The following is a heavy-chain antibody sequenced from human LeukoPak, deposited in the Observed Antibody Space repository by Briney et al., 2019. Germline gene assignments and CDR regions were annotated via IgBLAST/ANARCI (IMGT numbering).Heavy chain of an antibody. Sequence: GESLQISCKGSGYIFPNYWLGWVRQMPGKGLEWMGFIYAGDSDTTYSPSFQGQVTISADKSINTAYLQWSSLKASDTAMYYCAGPGGTYYDSSGYAFDIWGQGTMVTVSS. CDR3: AGPGGTYYDSSGYAFDI. D-gene: IGHD3-22*01. CDR1: GYIFPNYW. CDR2: IYAGDSDT. V-gene: IGHV5-51*01. J-gene: IGHJ3*02.